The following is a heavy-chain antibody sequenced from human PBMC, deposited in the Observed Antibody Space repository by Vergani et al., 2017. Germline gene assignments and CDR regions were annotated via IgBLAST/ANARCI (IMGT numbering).Heavy chain of an antibody. CDR1: GFTFSSYD. J-gene: IGHJ4*02. CDR2: IGTAGDT. D-gene: IGHD4-17*01. V-gene: IGHV3-13*01. Sequence: EVQLVESGGGLVQPGGSLRPSCAASGFTFSSYDMHWVRQATGKGLEWVSAIGTAGDTYYPGSVKGRFTISRENAKKSLYLQMNSLRAGDTAVYYCARGGVTTVGYYFDYWGQGTLVTVSS. CDR3: ARGGVTTVGYYFDY.